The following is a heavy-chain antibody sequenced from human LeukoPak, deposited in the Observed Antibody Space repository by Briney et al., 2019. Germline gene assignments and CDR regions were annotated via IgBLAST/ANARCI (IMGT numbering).Heavy chain of an antibody. J-gene: IGHJ4*02. CDR1: GYTFTSYG. Sequence: ASVKVSCKASGYTFTSYGISWVRQAPGHGLEWMGWISAYNGNTNYAQKLQGRVTMTTDTSTSTAYMELRSLRSDDTAVYYCARDTYDFWSGYEMIFDYWGQGTLVTVSS. CDR2: ISAYNGNT. CDR3: ARDTYDFWSGYEMIFDY. D-gene: IGHD3-3*01. V-gene: IGHV1-18*01.